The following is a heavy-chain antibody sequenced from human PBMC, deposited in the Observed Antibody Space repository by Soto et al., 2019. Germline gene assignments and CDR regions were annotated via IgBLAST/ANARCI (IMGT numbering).Heavy chain of an antibody. V-gene: IGHV3-11*01. J-gene: IGHJ6*02. CDR1: GFTFSDYY. CDR2: ISSSGSTI. D-gene: IGHD3-22*01. CDR3: AREAGFYDSSGLDYYYGMDV. Sequence: GGSLRLSCAASGFTFSDYYMSWIRQAPGKGLEWVSYISSSGSTIYYADSVKGRFTISRDNAKNSLYLQMNSLRAEDTAVYYCAREAGFYDSSGLDYYYGMDVWGQGTTVTVSS.